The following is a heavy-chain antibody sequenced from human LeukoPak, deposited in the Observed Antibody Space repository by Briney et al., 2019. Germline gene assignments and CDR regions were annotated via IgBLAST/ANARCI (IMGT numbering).Heavy chain of an antibody. Sequence: ASVKVSCKASGYTLVSYGISWVRQAPGQGLEWMGWISAYNGNTNYAQKLQDRVTMTTDTSTSTAYMELRSLRSDDTAVYYCAREGRVTQYYYQYYGMDVWGQGTTVTVSS. J-gene: IGHJ6*02. CDR3: AREGRVTQYYYQYYGMDV. CDR2: ISAYNGNT. D-gene: IGHD4-11*01. CDR1: GYTLVSYG. V-gene: IGHV1-18*01.